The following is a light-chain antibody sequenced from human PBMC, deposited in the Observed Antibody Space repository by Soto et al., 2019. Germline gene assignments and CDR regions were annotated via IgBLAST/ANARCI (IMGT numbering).Light chain of an antibody. V-gene: IGKV3-11*01. J-gene: IGKJ4*01. Sequence: EIVLTQSPATLSLSPGERATLSCRASQSVSSYLAWYQQKPGQAPRLLIYDASNRATGIPARFSGSGSGTDSTLTISSLEPEDFAVYYCQQRSNWQVTFGGGTKVEIK. CDR3: QQRSNWQVT. CDR2: DAS. CDR1: QSVSSY.